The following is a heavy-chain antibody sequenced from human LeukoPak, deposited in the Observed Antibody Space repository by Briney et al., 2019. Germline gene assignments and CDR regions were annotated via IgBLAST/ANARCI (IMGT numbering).Heavy chain of an antibody. CDR3: ASGRTDIVVVPATLRNYYFDY. CDR2: IMPISGTA. V-gene: IGHV1-69*06. Sequence: ASVKVSCKASGGTFSSYAISWVRQAPGQGLEWMGGIMPISGTANYAQKFQGRVTITADKPTNTAYMELSSLRSEDTAVYYCASGRTDIVVVPATLRNYYFDYWGQGTLVTVSS. CDR1: GGTFSSYA. D-gene: IGHD2-2*01. J-gene: IGHJ4*02.